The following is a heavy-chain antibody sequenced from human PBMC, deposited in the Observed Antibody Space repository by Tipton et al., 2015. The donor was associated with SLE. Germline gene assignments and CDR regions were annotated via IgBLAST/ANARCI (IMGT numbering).Heavy chain of an antibody. Sequence: TPSLTCAVYGGSFSGYYWSWIRQPPGKGLEWIGEINHSGSTNYNPSLKSRVTISVDTSKNQLSLKLSSVTAADTAVYYCARRCQYQLLRWGQGTLVTVSS. CDR1: GGSFSGYY. CDR2: INHSGST. J-gene: IGHJ4*02. V-gene: IGHV4-34*01. CDR3: ARRCQYQLLR. D-gene: IGHD2-2*01.